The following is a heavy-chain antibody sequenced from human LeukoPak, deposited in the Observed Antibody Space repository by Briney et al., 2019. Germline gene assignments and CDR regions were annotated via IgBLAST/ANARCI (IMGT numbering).Heavy chain of an antibody. Sequence: GGSLRLSCEAPGFTFRNYWMSWVRQAPGKGLEWVANIRDDGSEKYYVDSVKGRFTISRDNAKNSLYLQMNSLRAEDTAVYYCAKDYVVNYWGQGTLVTVSS. V-gene: IGHV3-7*03. CDR3: AKDYVVNY. CDR1: GFTFRNYW. D-gene: IGHD2-15*01. CDR2: IRDDGSEK. J-gene: IGHJ4*02.